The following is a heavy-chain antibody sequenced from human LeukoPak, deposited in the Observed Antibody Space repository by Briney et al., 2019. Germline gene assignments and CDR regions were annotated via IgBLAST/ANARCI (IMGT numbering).Heavy chain of an antibody. Sequence: SETLSLTCTVSGGSISSYYWSWIRQPAGKGLEWIGCIYTSGSTNYNPSLKSRVTMSVDTSKNQFSLKLSSVTAADTAVYYCARVQLLTGGADWFDPWGQGTLVTVSS. CDR1: GGSISSYY. D-gene: IGHD7-27*01. V-gene: IGHV4-4*07. J-gene: IGHJ5*02. CDR3: ARVQLLTGGADWFDP. CDR2: IYTSGST.